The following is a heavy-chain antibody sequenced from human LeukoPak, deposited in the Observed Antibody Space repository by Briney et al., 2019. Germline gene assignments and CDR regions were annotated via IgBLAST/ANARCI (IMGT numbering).Heavy chain of an antibody. D-gene: IGHD1-26*01. CDR3: ARMYSGTSYYFDF. Sequence: SETLSLTCSVSGVSISDYHWIWIRQPPAKGLEWMGYFSYSGSTRYNPSLKSRVTMSVDTSKNQFSLRLNSAAAADTAVYYCARMYSGTSYYFDFWGQGTLVTVSS. CDR2: FSYSGST. CDR1: GVSISDYH. J-gene: IGHJ4*02. V-gene: IGHV4-59*01.